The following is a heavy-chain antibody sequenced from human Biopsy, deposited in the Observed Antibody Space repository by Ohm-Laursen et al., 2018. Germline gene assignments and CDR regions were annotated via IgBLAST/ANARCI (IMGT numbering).Heavy chain of an antibody. J-gene: IGHJ6*02. D-gene: IGHD2/OR15-2a*01. Sequence: GTLSLTCTVSGGSISSDYWSWIRQTPGKGLEWIGYIYYSGSTNYNPSLKGRVTISVDTSKNQFSLRLNSVTAADTAVYYCARATNSTGWPYYYFYGMDVWGQGTAVTVSS. V-gene: IGHV4-59*01. CDR1: GGSISSDY. CDR2: IYYSGST. CDR3: ARATNSTGWPYYYFYGMDV.